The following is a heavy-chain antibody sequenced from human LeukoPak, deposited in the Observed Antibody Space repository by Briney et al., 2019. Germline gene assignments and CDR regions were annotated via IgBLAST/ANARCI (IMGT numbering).Heavy chain of an antibody. CDR2: TWNDGSKE. CDR1: GFTFSSYG. Sequence: GGSLRLSCAASGFTFSSYGMHWVRQAPGKGLEWVAVTWNDGSKEYYTDSVKGRFTISKDNSKNTLYLQMNSLRAEDTAVYYCARDHSGGRYYFDYWGQGTLVTVSS. D-gene: IGHD2-15*01. CDR3: ARDHSGGRYYFDY. V-gene: IGHV3-33*01. J-gene: IGHJ4*02.